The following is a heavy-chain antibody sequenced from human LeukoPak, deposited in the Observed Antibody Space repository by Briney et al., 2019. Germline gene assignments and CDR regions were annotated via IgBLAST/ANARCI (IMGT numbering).Heavy chain of an antibody. Sequence: LPEGSLRLSCAASGFTFSSYAMSWVRQAPGKGLEWVSSISGDGGTTYSPDSLKGRFTISRDNSKNTLYLQMNSLTAEDTAVYYCAKGSNWNSYYFDYWGQGTLVTVSS. J-gene: IGHJ4*02. V-gene: IGHV3-23*01. CDR2: ISGDGGTT. CDR3: AKGSNWNSYYFDY. CDR1: GFTFSSYA. D-gene: IGHD1-1*01.